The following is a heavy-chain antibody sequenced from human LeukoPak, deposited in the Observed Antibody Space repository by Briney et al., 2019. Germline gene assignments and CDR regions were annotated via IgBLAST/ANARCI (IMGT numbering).Heavy chain of an antibody. D-gene: IGHD2-21*01. CDR2: IYYSGST. CDR1: GGSISSSSYY. V-gene: IGHV4-39*01. CDR3: AAYILPGGYFDY. Sequence: KPSETLSLTCTVSGGSISSSSYYWGWIRQPPGKGLEWIGSIYYSGSTYYNPSLKSRVTISVDTSKNQFSLELSSVTAADTAVYYCAAYILPGGYFDYWGQGTLVTVSS. J-gene: IGHJ4*02.